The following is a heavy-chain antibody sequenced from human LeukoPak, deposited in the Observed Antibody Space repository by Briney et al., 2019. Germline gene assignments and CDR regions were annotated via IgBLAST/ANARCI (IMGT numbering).Heavy chain of an antibody. V-gene: IGHV4-39*01. J-gene: IGHJ4*02. D-gene: IGHD2-2*01. CDR2: IYYSGSS. CDR1: GGSISSSSYY. Sequence: SETLSLTCSVLGGSISSSSYYWGWIRQPPGKGLEWIGSIYYSGSSYYNPSLKSRFTISVDTSKNQFSLKLTSVTAADTAVYYCARRDCTSTTCYAGSYYFDYWGQGTLVTVSS. CDR3: ARRDCTSTTCYAGSYYFDY.